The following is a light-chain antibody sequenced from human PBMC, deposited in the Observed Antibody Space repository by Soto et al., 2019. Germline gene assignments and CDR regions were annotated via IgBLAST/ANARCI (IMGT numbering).Light chain of an antibody. J-gene: IGKJ4*01. CDR2: KAS. CDR1: QSISTW. CDR3: QQYNTYPLT. Sequence: DIQMTQCPSTLSASVGDRVTITCRASQSISTWLAWYQQKPGKAPKLLIYKASSLEGGVPSRFSGSGSGTEFNISVCSLQPDDFATYYCQQYNTYPLTFGGGTKVDIK. V-gene: IGKV1-5*03.